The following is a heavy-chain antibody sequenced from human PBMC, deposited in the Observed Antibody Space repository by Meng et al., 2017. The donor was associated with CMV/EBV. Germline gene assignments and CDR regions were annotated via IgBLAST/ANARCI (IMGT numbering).Heavy chain of an antibody. V-gene: IGHV3-21*01. D-gene: IGHD2-2*01. J-gene: IGHJ6*02. CDR1: GFTFSSYS. CDR2: ISSSSSYI. CDR3: ARDLKCSSTSCYYGMDV. Sequence: GESLKISCAASGFTFSSYSMNWVRQAPGKGLEWVSSISSSSSYIYYADSVKGRFTISRDNAKNSLYLQMNSLRAEDTAVYYCARDLKCSSTSCYYGMDVRGQGTTVTVSS.